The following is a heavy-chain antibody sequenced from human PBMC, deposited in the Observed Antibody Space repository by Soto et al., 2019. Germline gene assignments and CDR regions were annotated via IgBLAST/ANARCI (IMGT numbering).Heavy chain of an antibody. J-gene: IGHJ4*02. Sequence: GGSLRLSCTASGVTFSNFWMDWVRQAPGQGLEWVANINPDGTERRYVDSVKGRFTISRDNAKNSLYLQMSSMTAEDSALYYCSRSLDSWGQGTRVTVSS. V-gene: IGHV3-7*03. CDR1: GVTFSNFW. CDR2: INPDGTER. CDR3: SRSLDS.